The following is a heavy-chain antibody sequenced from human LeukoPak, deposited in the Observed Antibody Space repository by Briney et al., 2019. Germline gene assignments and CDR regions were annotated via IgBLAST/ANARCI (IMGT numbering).Heavy chain of an antibody. D-gene: IGHD3-3*01. CDR2: ISSNGGST. J-gene: IGHJ4*02. CDR1: GFTFSSYA. Sequence: PGGSLRLSCAASGFTFSSYAMHWVRQPPGKGLEYVSAISSNGGSTYYANSVKGRFTISRDNSKNTLYLQMGSLRAEDMAVYYCARGYDFWSGYWSHSDYWGQGTLVTVSS. V-gene: IGHV3-64*01. CDR3: ARGYDFWSGYWSHSDY.